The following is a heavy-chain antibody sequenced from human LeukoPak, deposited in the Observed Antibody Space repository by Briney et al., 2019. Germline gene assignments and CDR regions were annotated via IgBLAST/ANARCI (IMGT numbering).Heavy chain of an antibody. CDR2: RYYSGDT. CDR3: ARDSGRSGSYYAY. CDR1: GGSITMYY. Sequence: PSETLSLTCTVSGGSITMYYWNWIRQPPGKGLEWIGHRYYSGDTNYNPSLKSRVAISVDTSKNQFSLKVNSVTAADTAVYYCARDSGRSGSYYAYWGQGTLVTVSS. J-gene: IGHJ4*02. D-gene: IGHD1-26*01. V-gene: IGHV4-59*01.